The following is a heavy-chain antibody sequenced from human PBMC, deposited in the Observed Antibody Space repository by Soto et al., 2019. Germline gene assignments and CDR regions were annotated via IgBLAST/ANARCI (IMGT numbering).Heavy chain of an antibody. Sequence: HPGGSLRLSCAASGFTFSSYAMHWVRQAPGKGLEWVAVISYDGSNKYYADSVKGRFTISRDNSKNTLYLQMNSLRAEDTAVYYCARSGYSYGLDVWGRGTTVTVSS. CDR2: ISYDGSNK. D-gene: IGHD5-18*01. CDR3: ARSGYSYGLDV. J-gene: IGHJ6*02. CDR1: GFTFSSYA. V-gene: IGHV3-30-3*01.